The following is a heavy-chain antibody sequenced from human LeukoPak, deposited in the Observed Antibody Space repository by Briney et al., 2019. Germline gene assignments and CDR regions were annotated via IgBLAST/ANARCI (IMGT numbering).Heavy chain of an antibody. CDR2: ISYDGSNK. CDR3: ARERVGATGSDP. V-gene: IGHV3-30*04. D-gene: IGHD1-26*01. Sequence: PGGSLRLSCAASGFTFSSYAMHWVRQAPGKGLEWVAVISYDGSNKYYADSVKGRFTISRDNSKNTLYLQMNSLRAEDTAVYYCARERVGATGSDPWGQGTLVTVSS. CDR1: GFTFSSYA. J-gene: IGHJ5*02.